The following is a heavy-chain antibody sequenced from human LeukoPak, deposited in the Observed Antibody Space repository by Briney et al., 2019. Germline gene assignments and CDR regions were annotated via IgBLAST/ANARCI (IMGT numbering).Heavy chain of an antibody. D-gene: IGHD5-12*01. V-gene: IGHV4-61*02. Sequence: PSETLSLTCTVSGGSISSSSYYWSWIRQPAGKGLEWIGRIYTSGSTNYNPSLKSRVTMSVDTSKNQFSLKLSSVTAADTAVYYCARTGYGSDYWGQGTLVTVSS. CDR1: GGSISSSSYY. CDR3: ARTGYGSDY. CDR2: IYTSGST. J-gene: IGHJ4*02.